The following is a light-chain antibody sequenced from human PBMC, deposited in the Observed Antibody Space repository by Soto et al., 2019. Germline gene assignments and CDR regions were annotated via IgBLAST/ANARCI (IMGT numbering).Light chain of an antibody. V-gene: IGKV3-20*01. CDR1: QSVTSNS. Sequence: ELVLTQSPGTLSLSPGERATLSCRASQSVTSNSLSWYQQKTGQAPRLVIYGAANRATGVPDRFSGRGSGTAFTLTSSRLEPEDFAVYYCQVYSSSTMYTLGQGT. J-gene: IGKJ2*01. CDR2: GAA. CDR3: QVYSSSTMYT.